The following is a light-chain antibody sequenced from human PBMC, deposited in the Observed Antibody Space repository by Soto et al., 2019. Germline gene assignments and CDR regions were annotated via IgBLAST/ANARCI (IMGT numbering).Light chain of an antibody. J-gene: IGKJ5*01. CDR1: QNISNY. CDR3: QQYNSYPWT. V-gene: IGKV3-11*01. CDR2: DVS. Sequence: IVLIQSPATLSVSPGERATLSCRASQNISNYLIWYQQKPGQAPMLLIYDVSNRATDIPARFSGSGSGTDFTLTITSLQPDDFATYYCQQYNSYPWTFGQGTDWRL.